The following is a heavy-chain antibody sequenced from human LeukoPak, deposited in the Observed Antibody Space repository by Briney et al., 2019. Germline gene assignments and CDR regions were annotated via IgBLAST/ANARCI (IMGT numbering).Heavy chain of an antibody. CDR3: TRHDVDTAMVDY. D-gene: IGHD5-18*01. CDR1: GFTFSGST. V-gene: IGHV3-73*01. CDR2: IRSKANSYAT. J-gene: IGHJ4*02. Sequence: PGGSLKLSCAASGFTFSGSTMDWVRQASGKGLEWVGRIRSKANSYATAYAASVKGRFTISRDDSKNTAYLQMSSLKTEDTAVYYCTRHDVDTAMVDYWGQGTLVTVSS.